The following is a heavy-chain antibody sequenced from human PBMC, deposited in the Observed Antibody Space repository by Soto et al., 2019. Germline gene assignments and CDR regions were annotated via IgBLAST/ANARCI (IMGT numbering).Heavy chain of an antibody. CDR2: INHSGNT. CDR1: GGPFSGYY. D-gene: IGHD3-3*01. Sequence: LSLTCAVYGGPFSGYYWSWIRQPPGQGLEWVGEINHSGNTHYIPSLKSRVSISVDTSKSQLSLNLRSVTAADTAVYYCARGDFDAFDVWGQGTKVTVSS. CDR3: ARGDFDAFDV. V-gene: IGHV4-34*01. J-gene: IGHJ3*01.